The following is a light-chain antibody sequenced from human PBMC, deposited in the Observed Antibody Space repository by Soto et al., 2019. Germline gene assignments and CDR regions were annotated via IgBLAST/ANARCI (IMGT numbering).Light chain of an antibody. J-gene: IGKJ4*01. CDR1: QDISKY. Sequence: DIQMTQSTSSLSASVGDRITITCQASQDISKYLNWYQHKPGKAPKLLIYDASNFETGVPSRFSGSGSGTEFTFTISSLQPEDIATYYCQQYDNLPLTFGGGTKVDIK. CDR3: QQYDNLPLT. CDR2: DAS. V-gene: IGKV1-33*01.